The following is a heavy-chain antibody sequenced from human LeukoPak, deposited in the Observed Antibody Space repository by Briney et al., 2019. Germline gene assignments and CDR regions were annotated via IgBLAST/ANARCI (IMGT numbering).Heavy chain of an antibody. CDR3: ARDSGTTGEVKFDP. CDR2: IYTSGST. CDR1: GGSFSGYH. V-gene: IGHV4-4*07. Sequence: SETLSLTCAVYGGSFSGYHWSWVRQPAGKGLEWIGRIYTSGSTTYNPSLKSRVTMSVDTSKNQFSLKLSSVTAADTAVYYCARDSGTTGEVKFDPWGQGTLVTVSS. J-gene: IGHJ5*02. D-gene: IGHD3-10*01.